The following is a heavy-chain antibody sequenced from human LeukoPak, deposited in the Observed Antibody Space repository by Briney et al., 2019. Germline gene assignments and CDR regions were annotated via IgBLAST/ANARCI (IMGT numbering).Heavy chain of an antibody. Sequence: GGSLRLSCAASGFTFSSYAMSWVRQAPGKGLEWVSAISGSGGSTYYADSVKGRFTISRDNSKNTLYLQMNSLRAEDTAVYYCAKRAFYGSGSYNGMDVWGQGATVTVSS. CDR1: GFTFSSYA. J-gene: IGHJ6*02. D-gene: IGHD3-10*01. V-gene: IGHV3-23*01. CDR3: AKRAFYGSGSYNGMDV. CDR2: ISGSGGST.